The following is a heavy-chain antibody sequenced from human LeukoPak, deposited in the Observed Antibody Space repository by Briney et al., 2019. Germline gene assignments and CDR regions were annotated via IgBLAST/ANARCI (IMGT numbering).Heavy chain of an antibody. Sequence: GGSLRLSCAVSGFIFSSYSMNWVRQAPGKGPEWVSYIGQSSSARHYADSVKGRFTISRDNSKNTLYLQMNSLRAEDTAVYYCAKDLIHGYWGQGTLVTVSS. D-gene: IGHD2-21*01. CDR3: AKDLIHGY. CDR2: IGQSSSAR. J-gene: IGHJ4*02. V-gene: IGHV3-48*01. CDR1: GFIFSSYS.